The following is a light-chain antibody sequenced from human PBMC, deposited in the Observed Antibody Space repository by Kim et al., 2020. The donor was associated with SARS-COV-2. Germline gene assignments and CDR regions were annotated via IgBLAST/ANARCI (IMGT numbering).Light chain of an antibody. CDR2: DAS. CDR3: LLSYSGARV. Sequence: QAVVTQEPSLTVSPGGTVTLTCGSNTGAVTSGHYPYWFQQKPGQAPRTLIYDASNRHSWTPARFSGSLLGGKAALTLSGAQPEDEADYYCLLSYSGARVFGGGTQLTVL. CDR1: TGAVTSGHY. V-gene: IGLV7-46*01. J-gene: IGLJ3*02.